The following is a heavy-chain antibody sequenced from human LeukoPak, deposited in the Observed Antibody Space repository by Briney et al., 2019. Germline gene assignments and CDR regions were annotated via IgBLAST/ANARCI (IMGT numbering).Heavy chain of an antibody. CDR3: AKTPVTTIFDY. CDR1: VFTFSIYA. J-gene: IGHJ4*02. V-gene: IGHV3-23*01. Sequence: PGGSLRLSCAPSVFTFSIYAMSWVPQAPGEGLGWVSAISGSGGSTYYADSVKGRFTISRDNSKNTLYLQMNSLRAEDTAVYYCAKTPVTTIFDYWGQGTLVTVSS. CDR2: ISGSGGST. D-gene: IGHD4-17*01.